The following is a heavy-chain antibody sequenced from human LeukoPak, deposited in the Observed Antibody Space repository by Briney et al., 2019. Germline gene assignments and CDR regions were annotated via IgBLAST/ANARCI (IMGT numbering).Heavy chain of an antibody. J-gene: IGHJ4*02. CDR1: GFTFSSYE. CDR3: ARDPYDILTGYSYYFDY. D-gene: IGHD3-9*01. V-gene: IGHV3-48*03. Sequence: GGSLRLSCAASGFTFSSYEMNWVRQAPGKGLEWVSYISSSGSTIYYADSVKGRFTISRDNAKNSLYLQMNSLRAEDTAVYYCARDPYDILTGYSYYFDYWGQGTLVTVSS. CDR2: ISSSGSTI.